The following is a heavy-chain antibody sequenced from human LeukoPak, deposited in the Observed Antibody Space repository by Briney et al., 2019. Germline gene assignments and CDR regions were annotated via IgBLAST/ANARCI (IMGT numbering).Heavy chain of an antibody. Sequence: GGSLRLSCAASGFTVSSNYMSWVRQAPGKGLEWVSVIYSGGSTYYADSVKGRFTISRDNSKNTLYLQMNSLRAEDTAVYYCARASFVTIAAAGLYGYWGQGTLVTVSS. J-gene: IGHJ4*02. CDR3: ARASFVTIAAAGLYGY. D-gene: IGHD6-13*01. CDR1: GFTVSSNY. V-gene: IGHV3-66*01. CDR2: IYSGGST.